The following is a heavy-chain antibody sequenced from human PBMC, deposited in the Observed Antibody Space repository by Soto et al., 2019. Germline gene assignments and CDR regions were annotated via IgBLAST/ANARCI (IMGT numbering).Heavy chain of an antibody. Sequence: QVQLVQSGAEVKKPGSSVKASCKASGGTFSSYAISWVRQAPGQGLEWMGGIIPIFGTANHAQKFQGRGTITADESTSTAYMELSSLRSEDTAVYYCARDVQVAVAGSGIEVWGQGTLVTVSS. V-gene: IGHV1-69*01. CDR3: ARDVQVAVAGSGIEV. CDR1: GGTFSSYA. CDR2: IIPIFGTA. D-gene: IGHD6-19*01. J-gene: IGHJ4*02.